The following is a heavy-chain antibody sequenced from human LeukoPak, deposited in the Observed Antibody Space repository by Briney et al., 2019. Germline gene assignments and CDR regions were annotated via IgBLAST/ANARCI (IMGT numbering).Heavy chain of an antibody. V-gene: IGHV3-30*03. CDR1: GFIFSSYG. D-gene: IGHD3-22*01. Sequence: PGRSLRLSCAASGFIFSSYGMHWVRQAPGKGLEWVAAISRDGSNKFYADSVKGRFTISRDNSKNTLYLQMNSLRPEDTAVYYCFAGYYDSSGSYFDYWGQGTLVTVSS. CDR3: FAGYYDSSGSYFDY. CDR2: ISRDGSNK. J-gene: IGHJ4*02.